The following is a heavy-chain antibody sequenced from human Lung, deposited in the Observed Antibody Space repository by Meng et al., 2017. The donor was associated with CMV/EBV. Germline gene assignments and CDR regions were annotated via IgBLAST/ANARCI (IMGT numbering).Heavy chain of an antibody. CDR2: IYYSGST. J-gene: IGHJ4*02. CDR3: ARETITRPRNSFDY. Sequence: SGCSVRSASYYWSWIRQPPGKGLEWIGYIYYSGSTHYNPSLKSRVTISLDTSKNQFSLDLTSVTAADTAVYYCARETITRPRNSFDYWGQGTLVTVSS. D-gene: IGHD3-10*01. CDR1: GCSVRSASYY. V-gene: IGHV4-61*01.